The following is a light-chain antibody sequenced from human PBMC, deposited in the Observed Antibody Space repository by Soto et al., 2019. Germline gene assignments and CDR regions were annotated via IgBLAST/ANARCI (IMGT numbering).Light chain of an antibody. Sequence: EIVLTPSPGTLSLSPGERATLSCRASQSVSSSYLAWYQQIPGQAPRLLIYGASSRATGIPDRFSGSGSGTDFTLTISRLEPEDFAVYYCQKYGRSPITCGQGTRREIK. V-gene: IGKV3-20*01. J-gene: IGKJ5*01. CDR2: GAS. CDR1: QSVSSSY. CDR3: QKYGRSPIT.